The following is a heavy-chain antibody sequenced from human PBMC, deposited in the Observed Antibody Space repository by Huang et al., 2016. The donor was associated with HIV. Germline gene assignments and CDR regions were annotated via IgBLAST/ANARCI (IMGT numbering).Heavy chain of an antibody. CDR1: GGSFSGYY. D-gene: IGHD3-9*01. V-gene: IGHV4-34*01. CDR2: INHSGSN. Sequence: QVQLQQWGAGLLKPSETLSLTCAVYGGSFSGYYWSWIRQPPGKGLEWIGEINHSGSNKYNPSLKRRVTISVDTSKNQFSLKLRSVTAADTAAYYCARGAARYFDRGGTRYYGMDVWGQGTTVTVSS. CDR3: ARGAARYFDRGGTRYYGMDV. J-gene: IGHJ6*02.